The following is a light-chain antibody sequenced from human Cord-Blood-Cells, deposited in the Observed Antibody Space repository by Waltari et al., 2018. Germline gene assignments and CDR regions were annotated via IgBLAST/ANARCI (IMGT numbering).Light chain of an antibody. V-gene: IGLV2-11*01. CDR3: CSDAGSYTDVV. Sequence: QSALTQPRSVSGSPGQSVTISCTGTSSDVGGYNYVSWYQQHPGKAHKLMISDVSKRPSGVPYRFAGSKSGNTASLTISGLQAEDEADYYCCSDAGSYTDVVFGGGTKLTVL. CDR2: DVS. J-gene: IGLJ2*01. CDR1: SSDVGGYNY.